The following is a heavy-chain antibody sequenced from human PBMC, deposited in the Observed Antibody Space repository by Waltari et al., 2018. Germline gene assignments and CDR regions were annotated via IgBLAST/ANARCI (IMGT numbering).Heavy chain of an antibody. CDR2: CDSGGRS. CDR1: GFTVRCNY. Sequence: EVQLVESGGGLSQPGGSLRLSCAASGFTVRCNYMSWVRQAPGKGREWVAVCDSGGRSYYADAVKGLFTISRDNSKTTLYLQMNSLRAEDTAVYDCARERTVDTAIVTLLDYWGQGTVVTFSS. CDR3: ARERTVDTAIVTLLDY. J-gene: IGHJ4*02. V-gene: IGHV3-53*01. D-gene: IGHD5-18*01.